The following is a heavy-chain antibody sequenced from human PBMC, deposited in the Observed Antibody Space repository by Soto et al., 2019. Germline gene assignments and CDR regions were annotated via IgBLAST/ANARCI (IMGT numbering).Heavy chain of an antibody. CDR2: INAGSGNT. Sequence: GASVKVSCKAPGYTFTGYYMHWVRQAPGKGLEWMGWINAGSGNTKYSQKFQGRVTMTRDTSASTAYMELSSLRSEDTAVYYCARKGYKTYYRPGSYDDALDIRGQGTMVTVSS. D-gene: IGHD3-10*01. J-gene: IGHJ3*02. V-gene: IGHV1-3*01. CDR3: ARKGYKTYYRPGSYDDALDI. CDR1: GYTFTGYY.